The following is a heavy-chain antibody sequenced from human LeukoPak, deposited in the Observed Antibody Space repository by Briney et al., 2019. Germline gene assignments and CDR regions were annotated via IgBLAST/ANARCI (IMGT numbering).Heavy chain of an antibody. J-gene: IGHJ4*02. D-gene: IGHD3-22*01. V-gene: IGHV4-4*07. Sequence: SETLSLTCTVSGGSISSYYWSWIRQPAGKGLEWIGRIYTSGSTNYNPSLKSRVTISVDTSKNQFSLKLSSVTAADTAVYYCARDLRYYDSSGYYYRLDYWGQGTLVTVSS. CDR2: IYTSGST. CDR3: ARDLRYYDSSGYYYRLDY. CDR1: GGSISSYY.